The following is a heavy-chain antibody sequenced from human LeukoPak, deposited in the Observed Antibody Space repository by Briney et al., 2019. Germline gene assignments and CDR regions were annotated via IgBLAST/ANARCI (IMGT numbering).Heavy chain of an antibody. CDR1: GFTFSSYW. CDR2: FNSDGSST. CDR3: AGDSSSWYYFDY. D-gene: IGHD6-13*01. V-gene: IGHV3-74*01. J-gene: IGHJ4*02. Sequence: GGSLRLSCAASGFTFSSYWMHWVRQAPGKGLVWVSRFNSDGSSTSYADSVKGRFTISRDNAKNTLYLQMNSLRAEDTAVYYCAGDSSSWYYFDYWGQGTLVTVSS.